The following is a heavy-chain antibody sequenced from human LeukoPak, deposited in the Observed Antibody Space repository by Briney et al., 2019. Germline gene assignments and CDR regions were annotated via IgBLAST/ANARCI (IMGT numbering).Heavy chain of an antibody. V-gene: IGHV3-21*01. Sequence: GGSLRLSCAASGFTFSSYSMNWVRQAPGKGLEWVSCISSSSGYIYYADSVKGRFTISRDDAKSSLYLQMNSLRAEDTAVYYCARDRSGSPNDCRGQGTLVTVSS. CDR1: GFTFSSYS. CDR2: ISSSSGYI. CDR3: ARDRSGSPNDC. J-gene: IGHJ4*02. D-gene: IGHD1-26*01.